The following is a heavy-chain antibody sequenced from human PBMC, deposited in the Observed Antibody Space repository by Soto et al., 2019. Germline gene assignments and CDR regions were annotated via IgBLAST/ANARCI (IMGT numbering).Heavy chain of an antibody. Sequence: SETLSLTCTVSGGSISSYYWSWIRQPPGKGLEWIGYIYYSGSTNYNPSLKSRVTISVDTSKNQFSLKLSSVTAADTAVYYCARVGYSSGWLEFDYWGQGTLVTVSS. CDR3: ARVGYSSGWLEFDY. D-gene: IGHD6-19*01. J-gene: IGHJ4*02. V-gene: IGHV4-59*01. CDR1: GGSISSYY. CDR2: IYYSGST.